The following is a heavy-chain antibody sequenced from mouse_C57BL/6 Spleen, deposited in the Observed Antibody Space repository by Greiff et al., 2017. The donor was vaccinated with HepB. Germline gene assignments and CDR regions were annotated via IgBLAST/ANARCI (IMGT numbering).Heavy chain of an antibody. CDR1: GFNIKDYY. CDR2: IDPEDGET. D-gene: IGHD2-1*01. J-gene: IGHJ4*01. Sequence: EVQLQQSGAELVKPGASVKLSCTASGFNIKDYYMHWVKQRTEQGLEWIGRIDPEDGETKYAPKFQGKATITADTSSNTANLQLSSLTSADTAVYYCASIYYGNYYAMEYWGQGTSVTVSS. CDR3: ASIYYGNYYAMEY. V-gene: IGHV14-2*01.